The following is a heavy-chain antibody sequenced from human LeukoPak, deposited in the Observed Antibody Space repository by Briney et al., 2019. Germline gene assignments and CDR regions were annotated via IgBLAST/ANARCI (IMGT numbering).Heavy chain of an antibody. CDR3: AKAQEGGWNAFDI. Sequence: ASVKVSCKASGYSFTDYGISWVRQAPGQGLEWMGWISGYNGNTDYAQKLLGRVTMTTDTSTSTAYLELRSLRSDDTALYYCAKAQEGGWNAFDIWGQGTMVTVSS. J-gene: IGHJ3*02. D-gene: IGHD3-16*01. CDR1: GYSFTDYG. CDR2: ISGYNGNT. V-gene: IGHV1-18*01.